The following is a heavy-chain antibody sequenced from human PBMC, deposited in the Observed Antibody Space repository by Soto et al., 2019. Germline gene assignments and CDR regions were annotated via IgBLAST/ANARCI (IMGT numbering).Heavy chain of an antibody. Sequence: GASVKVSCKASGNSFTTYYMHWERQTPGQGLEWMGIINPSGGRTTYAQKSLSRVTMTRDTSTSTFHMELSSLTSEDTALYYCARLYHYDSSGYYDYWGQGTLVTI. CDR1: GNSFTTYY. D-gene: IGHD3-22*01. V-gene: IGHV1-46*01. CDR3: ARLYHYDSSGYYDY. J-gene: IGHJ4*02. CDR2: INPSGGRT.